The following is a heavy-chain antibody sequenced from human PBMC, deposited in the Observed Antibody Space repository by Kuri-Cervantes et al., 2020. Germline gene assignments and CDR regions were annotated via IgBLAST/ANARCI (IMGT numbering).Heavy chain of an antibody. D-gene: IGHD3-10*01. Sequence: ASVKVSCKASGYTFTSYAMHWVRQAPGQRLEWMGWINAGNGNTKYLQKFQGRVTITRDTSASTGYMELSSLRSEDTAVYYCARGGAKLLWFRELSVGFDPWGQGTLVTVSS. V-gene: IGHV1-3*01. CDR2: INAGNGNT. CDR3: ARGGAKLLWFRELSVGFDP. CDR1: GYTFTSYA. J-gene: IGHJ5*02.